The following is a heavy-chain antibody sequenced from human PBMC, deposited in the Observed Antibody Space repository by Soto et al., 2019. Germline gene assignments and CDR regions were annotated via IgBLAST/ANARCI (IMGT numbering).Heavy chain of an antibody. V-gene: IGHV3-30-3*01. J-gene: IGHJ4*02. Sequence: GGSLRLSCAASGFTFSSYAMHWVRQAPGKGLEWVAVISYDGSNKYYADSVKGRFTISRDNSKNTLYLQMNSLRAEDTAVYYCARDFNHVLRFLEWPPNDYWGQGTLVTVSS. CDR1: GFTFSSYA. CDR3: ARDFNHVLRFLEWPPNDY. CDR2: ISYDGSNK. D-gene: IGHD3-3*01.